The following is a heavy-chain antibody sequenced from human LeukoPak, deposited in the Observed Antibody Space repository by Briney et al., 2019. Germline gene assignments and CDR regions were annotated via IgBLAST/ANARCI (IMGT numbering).Heavy chain of an antibody. CDR2: INHSGST. Sequence: PSETLSLTCAVYGGSFSGYYWSWIRQPPGKGLEWIGEINHSGSTNYNPSPKSRVTISVDTSKNQFSLKLSSVTAADTAVYYCARVGSYGTGFDYWGQGTLVTVSS. V-gene: IGHV4-34*01. D-gene: IGHD5-18*01. CDR1: GGSFSGYY. J-gene: IGHJ4*02. CDR3: ARVGSYGTGFDY.